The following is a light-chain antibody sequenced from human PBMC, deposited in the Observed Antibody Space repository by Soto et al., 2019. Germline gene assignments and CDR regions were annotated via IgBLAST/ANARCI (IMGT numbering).Light chain of an antibody. V-gene: IGLV2-8*01. CDR1: SSDVGDNKY. CDR2: EIS. CDR3: SSYTSSSTVV. J-gene: IGLJ2*01. Sequence: QSALTQPPSASGSPGQSVTISCTGTSSDVGDNKYVSWYQQQPGKAPKVIIYEISERPSGVPDRFSGSKSGNTASLTVSGLRAEDEADYYCSSYTSSSTVVFGGGTKLTVL.